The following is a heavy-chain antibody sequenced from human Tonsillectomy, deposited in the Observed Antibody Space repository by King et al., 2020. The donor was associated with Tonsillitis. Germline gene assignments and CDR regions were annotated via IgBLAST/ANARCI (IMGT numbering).Heavy chain of an antibody. D-gene: IGHD5-12*01. CDR2: INPKSGGT. CDR1: GYTFTGYY. CDR3: AHSRGYSGYDPFDY. Sequence: VQLVESGAEVKKPGASVKVSCKASGYTFTGYYVHWVRQAPGQGLEWMGWINPKSGGTHYAQKFLGRVTMTRDTSSGTAYVELSRLRSDDTAVFYCAHSRGYSGYDPFDYWGQGTLVTVSS. J-gene: IGHJ4*02. V-gene: IGHV1-2*02.